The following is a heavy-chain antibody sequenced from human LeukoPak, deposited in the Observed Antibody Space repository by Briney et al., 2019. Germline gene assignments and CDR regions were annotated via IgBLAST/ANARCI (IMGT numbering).Heavy chain of an antibody. CDR3: AKDRGMVGASVRAFDY. D-gene: IGHD1-26*01. Sequence: GGSLRLSCAASGFTFRNHAMNWVRQAPGKGLEWVSVISGSGETTYYADSVKGRFTISRDNSQNTLYQQMSILRGEDTALYYCAKDRGMVGASVRAFDYWGQGTLVTVSS. J-gene: IGHJ4*02. CDR1: GFTFRNHA. V-gene: IGHV3-23*01. CDR2: ISGSGETT.